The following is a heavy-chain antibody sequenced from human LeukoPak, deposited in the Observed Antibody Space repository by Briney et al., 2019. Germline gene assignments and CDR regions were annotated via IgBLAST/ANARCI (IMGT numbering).Heavy chain of an antibody. J-gene: IGHJ6*02. CDR1: GGSFSGYY. V-gene: IGHV4-34*01. CDR2: FNLSGST. Sequence: PSETLSLTFAVYGGSFSGYYWRWIRQPPGQGLAWMGEFNLSGSTNYNPSLKSRVTISVDTSKNQFSLKLSSVTAADTAVYYCARNSVNCSGGSCYYYYYGMDVWGQGTTVTVSS. CDR3: ARNSVNCSGGSCYYYYYGMDV. D-gene: IGHD2-15*01.